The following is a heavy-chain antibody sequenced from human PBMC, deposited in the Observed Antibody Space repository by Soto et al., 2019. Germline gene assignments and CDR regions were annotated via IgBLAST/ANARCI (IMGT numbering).Heavy chain of an antibody. CDR1: GFSISTYG. CDR3: ARVYCSTTTCYQGRVSFDI. D-gene: IGHD2-2*01. Sequence: QVQLVESGGGVVQPGRSLRLSCAASGFSISTYGIHWVRQAPGKGLDWVAVIWDDGKRKYYSDSVKGRFNISRDNSENTVYLQMSSLRGDDTAVYYCARVYCSTTTCYQGRVSFDIWGQGTMVTVSS. CDR2: IWDDGKRK. J-gene: IGHJ3*02. V-gene: IGHV3-33*01.